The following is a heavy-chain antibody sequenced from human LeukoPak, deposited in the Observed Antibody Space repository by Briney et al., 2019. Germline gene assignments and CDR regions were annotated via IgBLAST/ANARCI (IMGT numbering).Heavy chain of an antibody. J-gene: IGHJ4*02. CDR1: GYTFTSYA. V-gene: IGHV1-3*01. D-gene: IGHD2-2*03. CDR2: INAGSGNT. Sequence: ASVKVSCKASGYTFTSYAMHWVRQAPGQRLEWMGWINAGSGNTKYSQKFQGRVTITRDTSASTAYMELSSLRSEDTAVYYCARGYGYRFDYWGQGTLVTVSS. CDR3: ARGYGYRFDY.